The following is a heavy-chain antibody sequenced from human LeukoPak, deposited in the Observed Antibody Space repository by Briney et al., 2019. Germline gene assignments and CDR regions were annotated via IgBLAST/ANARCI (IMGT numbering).Heavy chain of an antibody. CDR2: IYNGGST. Sequence: PGGSLRLSCAASGFSVSRIYMTWVRQAPGKGLEWVSVIYNGGSTFYVDAVEGRFTISRDSSKNMVYLQMNSLRTEDTAVYYCARDRCSGTSCYGGFDPWGQGTLVSVSA. V-gene: IGHV3-66*02. D-gene: IGHD2-2*01. J-gene: IGHJ5*02. CDR3: ARDRCSGTSCYGGFDP. CDR1: GFSVSRIY.